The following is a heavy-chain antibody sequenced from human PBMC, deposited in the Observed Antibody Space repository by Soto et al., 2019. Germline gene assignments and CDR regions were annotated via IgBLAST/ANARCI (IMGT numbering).Heavy chain of an antibody. D-gene: IGHD6-25*01. CDR3: AREGFEGSGWVQEFWYYYYGRDV. Sequence: ASVKVSCKASGYTFTSYGISWVRQAPGQGLEWMGWISAYNGHTNYAQKLQGRVTMTTDTSTSTAYMELRSLRSDDTAVYYCAREGFEGSGWVQEFWYYYYGRDVWRQGTRVAVSS. CDR1: GYTFTSYG. V-gene: IGHV1-18*01. J-gene: IGHJ6*01. CDR2: ISAYNGHT.